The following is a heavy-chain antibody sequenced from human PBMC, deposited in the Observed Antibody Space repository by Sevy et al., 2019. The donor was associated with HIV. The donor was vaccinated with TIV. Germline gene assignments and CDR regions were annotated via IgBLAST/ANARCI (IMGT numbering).Heavy chain of an antibody. J-gene: IGHJ6*02. CDR2: INGDGNSP. V-gene: IGHV3-74*01. Sequence: GGSLRLSCAASGFTLNSYWMSWVRQAPGKGLVWVSRINGDGNSPIYADSVQGRFTISRDNAKNTLFLQMNSLRAEDTGIYYCAREGVDFWSGPVDYYYGMDVWGQGTTVTVSS. CDR3: AREGVDFWSGPVDYYYGMDV. D-gene: IGHD3-3*01. CDR1: GFTLNSYW.